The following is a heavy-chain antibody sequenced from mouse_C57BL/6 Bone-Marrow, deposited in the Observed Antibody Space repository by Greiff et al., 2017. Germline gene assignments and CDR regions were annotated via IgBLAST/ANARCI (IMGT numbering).Heavy chain of an antibody. CDR3: ARGSRGAWFAY. V-gene: IGHV14-3*01. J-gene: IGHJ3*01. CDR2: IDPENGNT. D-gene: IGHD1-1*01. Sequence: EVQLQESVAELVRPGASVKLSCTASGFNIKNTYMPWVKQRPEQGLEWIGRIDPENGNTKYAPKFQGKATITADTSSNTAYLQLGSLTSEDTAIYYCARGSRGAWFAYGGQGTLVTVSA. CDR1: GFNIKNTY.